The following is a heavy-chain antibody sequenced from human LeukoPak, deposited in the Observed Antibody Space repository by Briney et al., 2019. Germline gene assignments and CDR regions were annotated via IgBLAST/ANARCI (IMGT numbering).Heavy chain of an antibody. CDR3: ARGLFSSGWSYYFDY. V-gene: IGHV4-59*01. CDR1: GGSISSYY. Sequence: SETLSLTCTVSGGSISSYYWSWIRQPPGKGLEWIGYIYYSGTTNYNPSLKSRLTISVDTSKNQFSLKLSSVTAADTAVYYCARGLFSSGWSYYFDYWGQGTLVTVSS. D-gene: IGHD6-19*01. CDR2: IYYSGTT. J-gene: IGHJ4*02.